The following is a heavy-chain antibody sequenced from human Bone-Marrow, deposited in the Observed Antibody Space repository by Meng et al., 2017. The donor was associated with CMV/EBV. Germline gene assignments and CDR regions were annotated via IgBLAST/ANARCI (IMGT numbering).Heavy chain of an antibody. CDR3: AKLLQAHIISYYYGMDV. CDR1: GFTFRSYA. V-gene: IGHV3-30*04. CDR2: ISYDGSNK. D-gene: IGHD1-26*01. J-gene: IGHJ6*02. Sequence: GESLKISCAASGFTFRSYAMHWVRQAPGQGLEWVAVISYDGSNKYHSDSVKGRFTISRDNSKNTLYLQMRSLRADDTAIYYCAKLLQAHIISYYYGMDVFGQGTPVTVSS.